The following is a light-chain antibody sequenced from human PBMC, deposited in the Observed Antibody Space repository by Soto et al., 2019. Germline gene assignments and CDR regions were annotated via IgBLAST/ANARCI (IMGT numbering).Light chain of an antibody. Sequence: DIQLTQSPSFLSASLGDRVTMTCRASQGINTFLAWYQQLPGRAPKLLIFGASTLQTGVPSRFSGSGSGTDFTLTISSLQPEDFATYYCQQVNSYPRTFGGGTKVDIK. J-gene: IGKJ4*01. CDR2: GAS. CDR1: QGINTF. V-gene: IGKV1-9*01. CDR3: QQVNSYPRT.